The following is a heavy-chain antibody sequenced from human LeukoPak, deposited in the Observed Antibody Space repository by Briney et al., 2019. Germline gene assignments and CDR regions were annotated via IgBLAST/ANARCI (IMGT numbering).Heavy chain of an antibody. CDR1: GGSISSSRYY. Sequence: SETLSLTCTVSGGSISSSRYYWGWIRQPPGKGLEWIGTIYYNGDTYYNPSLKSRVTLSVDTSNNQFSLKLSSVTAADAAVYYCASPREMATIYDAFDVWGQGTMVTVSS. CDR2: IYYNGDT. J-gene: IGHJ3*01. V-gene: IGHV4-39*01. D-gene: IGHD5-24*01. CDR3: ASPREMATIYDAFDV.